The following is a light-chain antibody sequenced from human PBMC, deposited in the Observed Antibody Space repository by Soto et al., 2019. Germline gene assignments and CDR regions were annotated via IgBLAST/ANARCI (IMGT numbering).Light chain of an antibody. Sequence: DIQMTQSPSTLSASVGDRVTITCRASQSVSTRLAWYQQKPGKAPKLLIYDASSLQTGVPSRFSGSGSGAEFSLTISSLQPDDFATYYCQQYQSYSETFGHGTTVEIK. CDR1: QSVSTR. CDR2: DAS. J-gene: IGKJ1*01. CDR3: QQYQSYSET. V-gene: IGKV1-5*01.